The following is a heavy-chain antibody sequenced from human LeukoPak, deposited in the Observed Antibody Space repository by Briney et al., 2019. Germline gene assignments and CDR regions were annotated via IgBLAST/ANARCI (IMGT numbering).Heavy chain of an antibody. D-gene: IGHD2-8*01. V-gene: IGHV3-30*04. J-gene: IGHJ4*02. CDR2: ISYDGSNK. CDR3: ARDHCTNGVCYWYYFDY. CDR1: GFTFSSYA. Sequence: PGRSLRLSCAASGFTFSSYAMHWVRQAPGKGLEWVAVISYDGSNKYYADSVKGRFTISRDNSKNTLYLQMNSLRAEDTAVYYCARDHCTNGVCYWYYFDYWGQGTLVTVSS.